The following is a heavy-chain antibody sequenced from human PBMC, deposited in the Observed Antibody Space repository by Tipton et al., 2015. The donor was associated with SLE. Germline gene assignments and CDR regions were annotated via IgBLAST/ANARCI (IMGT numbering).Heavy chain of an antibody. J-gene: IGHJ2*01. CDR1: GGSFSGYY. V-gene: IGHV4-59*01. D-gene: IGHD6-6*01. CDR3: AREEAARPGWYFDL. CDR2: IYYSGST. Sequence: KPSETLSLTCAVYGGSFSGYYWSWIRQPPGKGLEWIGYIYYSGSTNYNPSLKSRVTISVDTSKNQFSLKLSSVTAADTAVYYCAREEAARPGWYFDLWGRGTLVTVSS.